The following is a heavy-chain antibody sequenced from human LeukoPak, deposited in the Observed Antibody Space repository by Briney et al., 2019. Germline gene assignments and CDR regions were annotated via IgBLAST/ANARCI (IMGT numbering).Heavy chain of an antibody. D-gene: IGHD3-3*01. Sequence: PGGSLRLSCAASGFTFSSYWMSWVRQAPGKGLEWVANIKQDGSEKYCVDSVEGRFTISRDNAKNSLYLQMNSLRAEDTAVYYCARENDFWSENWFDPWGQGTLVTVSS. J-gene: IGHJ5*02. CDR3: ARENDFWSENWFDP. CDR1: GFTFSSYW. V-gene: IGHV3-7*01. CDR2: IKQDGSEK.